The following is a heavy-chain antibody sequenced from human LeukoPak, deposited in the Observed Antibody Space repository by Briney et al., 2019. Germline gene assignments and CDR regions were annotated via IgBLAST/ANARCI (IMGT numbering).Heavy chain of an antibody. V-gene: IGHV3-23*01. D-gene: IGHD3-10*01. CDR3: AKVPYSDYGSGRPPFMDV. CDR1: GFTFTNYA. CDR2: ISNTGTDT. J-gene: IGHJ6*02. Sequence: GGSLRLSCVASGFTFTNYAMSWIRQAPGKGLEWVSTISNTGTDTYYADSVQGRFTISRDNSENTLYLQMNNLRAEDTAIYYCAKVPYSDYGSGRPPFMDVWGQGTTIAVSS.